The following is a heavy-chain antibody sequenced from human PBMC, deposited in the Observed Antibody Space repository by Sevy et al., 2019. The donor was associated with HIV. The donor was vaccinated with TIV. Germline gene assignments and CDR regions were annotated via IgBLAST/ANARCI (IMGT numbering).Heavy chain of an antibody. CDR1: GGTFSSYA. V-gene: IGHV1-69*06. Sequence: ASVKVSCKASGGTFSSYAISWVRQAPGQGLEWMGGIIPIFGTANYAQKFQGRVTITADKSTSTAYMELSSLRSEDTAVYYCARSNVRGYSYGRTPSYYYYVDVWGKGTTVTVSS. D-gene: IGHD5-18*01. J-gene: IGHJ6*03. CDR2: IIPIFGTA. CDR3: ARSNVRGYSYGRTPSYYYYVDV.